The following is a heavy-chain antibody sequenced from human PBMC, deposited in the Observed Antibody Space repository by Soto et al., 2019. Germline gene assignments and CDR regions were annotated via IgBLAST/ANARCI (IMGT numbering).Heavy chain of an antibody. J-gene: IGHJ5*02. CDR1: GYTFTSYG. V-gene: IGHV1-18*01. D-gene: IGHD2-2*01. Sequence: ASVKVSCKASGYTFTSYGISWVRQAPGQGLEWMGWISAYNGNTNYAQKLQGRVTMTTDTSTSTAYMELRSLRSDDTAVYYCARDRIVVVPAAQNWFDPWGQGTLVTVYS. CDR2: ISAYNGNT. CDR3: ARDRIVVVPAAQNWFDP.